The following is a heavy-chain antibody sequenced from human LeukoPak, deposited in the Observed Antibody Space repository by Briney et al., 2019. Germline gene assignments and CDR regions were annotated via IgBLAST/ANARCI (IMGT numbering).Heavy chain of an antibody. CDR2: INSDGSSP. Sequence: GGSLRLSCAASGFTFSSNWMHWVRQAPGKGLVWVSRINSDGSSPTYADSVKGRFTISRDNAKNTLSLRMNSLRAEDTAVYYCARGPMPGEYYFDYWGQGTLVTVSS. CDR3: ARGPMPGEYYFDY. D-gene: IGHD3-16*01. CDR1: GFTFSSNW. J-gene: IGHJ4*02. V-gene: IGHV3-74*01.